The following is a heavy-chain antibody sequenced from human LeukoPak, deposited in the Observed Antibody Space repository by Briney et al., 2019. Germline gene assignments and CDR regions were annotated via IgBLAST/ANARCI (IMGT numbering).Heavy chain of an antibody. D-gene: IGHD3-10*01. J-gene: IGHJ3*02. CDR3: ARTGRWFGESVCFDI. CDR2: IYHSGST. CDR1: GGSISSSNW. V-gene: IGHV4-4*02. Sequence: SGTLSLTCAVPGGSISSSNWWSWVRQPPGKGLEWIGEIYHSGSTNYNPSLKSRVTISVDTSKNQFSLKLSSVTAADTAVYYCARTGRWFGESVCFDIWGQGTMVTVSS.